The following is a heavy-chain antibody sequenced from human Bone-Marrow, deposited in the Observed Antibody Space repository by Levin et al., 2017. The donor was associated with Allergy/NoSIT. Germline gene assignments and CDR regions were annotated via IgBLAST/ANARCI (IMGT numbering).Heavy chain of an antibody. CDR1: GFTFSSYE. D-gene: IGHD3-16*02. Sequence: GGSLRLSCAASGFTFSSYEMNWVRQAPGKGLEWVSYISSSGSTIYYADSVKGRFTISRDHAKNSLYLQMNSLRAEDTAVYYCAREEGYDYIWGSYRSAPFDPWGQGTLVTVSS. J-gene: IGHJ5*02. V-gene: IGHV3-48*03. CDR2: ISSSGSTI. CDR3: AREEGYDYIWGSYRSAPFDP.